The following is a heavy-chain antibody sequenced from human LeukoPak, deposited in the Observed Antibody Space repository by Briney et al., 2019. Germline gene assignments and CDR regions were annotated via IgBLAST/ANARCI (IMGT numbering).Heavy chain of an antibody. Sequence: AGGSLRLSCAASGFTFSSCAMSWVRQAPGKGLEWVSAISGSGGSTYYADSVKGRFTISRDNSKNTLYLQMDSLRAEDTAVYYCAKASHYDILTGSYTLGEYFDYWGQGTLVTVSS. CDR2: ISGSGGST. J-gene: IGHJ4*02. CDR1: GFTFSSCA. CDR3: AKASHYDILTGSYTLGEYFDY. D-gene: IGHD3-9*01. V-gene: IGHV3-23*01.